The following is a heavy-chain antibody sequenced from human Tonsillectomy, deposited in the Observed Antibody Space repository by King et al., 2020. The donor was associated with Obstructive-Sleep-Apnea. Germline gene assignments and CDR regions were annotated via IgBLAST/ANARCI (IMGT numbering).Heavy chain of an antibody. CDR2: ISGSGAPI. CDR1: GFSFNTFS. V-gene: IGHV3-48*04. Sequence: VQLVESGGGLVQPGGSLRLSCTASGFSFNTFSFNWVRQAPGKGLEWLSYISGSGAPIRYADSVKGRFTISRDNAMNSLYLQMSSLTAEETATYYCARDFNWAFDYWGQGDLVTVSS. J-gene: IGHJ4*02. D-gene: IGHD7-27*01. CDR3: ARDFNWAFDY.